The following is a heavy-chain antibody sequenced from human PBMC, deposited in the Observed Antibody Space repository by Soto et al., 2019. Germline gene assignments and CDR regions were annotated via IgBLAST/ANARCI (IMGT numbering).Heavy chain of an antibody. CDR3: AHLTTHAPFDY. D-gene: IGHD4-17*01. CDR2: IYWDDDK. CDR1: GFSLSTSGVG. Sequence: QITLKESGPTLVKPTQTLTLTCTFSGFSLSTSGVGVGWIRQPPGKALEWLALIYWDDDKRYSPSLKSRLTITKDTSKNQVVLIMPNMDPVDTATYYCAHLTTHAPFDYWGQGTLVTVSS. V-gene: IGHV2-5*02. J-gene: IGHJ4*02.